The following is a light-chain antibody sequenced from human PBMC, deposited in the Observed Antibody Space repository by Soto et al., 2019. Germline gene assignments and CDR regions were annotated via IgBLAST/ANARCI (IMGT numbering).Light chain of an antibody. CDR3: QQYGGVPYT. CDR2: GAS. V-gene: IGKV3-20*01. CDR1: ESISRDY. Sequence: EIVLTQSPGTLSLSPGQRATLSCRASESISRDYLAWYQQRLSQAPRLLIYGASSGATGIPDRFSGSGSGTDFTLTISRLEPEDFAIYYCQQYGGVPYTFGQGTKLEIK. J-gene: IGKJ2*01.